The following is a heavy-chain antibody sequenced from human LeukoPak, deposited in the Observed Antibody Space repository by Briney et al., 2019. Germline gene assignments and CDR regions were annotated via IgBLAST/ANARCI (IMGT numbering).Heavy chain of an antibody. D-gene: IGHD5-12*01. V-gene: IGHV3-33*01. CDR2: IWLDGGTK. CDR1: GFHFSSYG. Sequence: GGSLRLSCTASGFHFSSYGMHWVRQAPGKGLVWVTVIWLDGGTKYYADSVKGRFTVSRDNSKNTLYLQMNSLRAEDTAVYYCARHNHAYDWDNWGQGTLVTVSS. J-gene: IGHJ4*02. CDR3: ARHNHAYDWDN.